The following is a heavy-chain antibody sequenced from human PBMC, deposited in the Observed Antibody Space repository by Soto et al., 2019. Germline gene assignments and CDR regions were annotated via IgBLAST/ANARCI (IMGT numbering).Heavy chain of an antibody. D-gene: IGHD3-16*01. CDR2: ISWNSGSI. J-gene: IGHJ4*02. V-gene: IGHV3-9*01. CDR1: GFTFDDYA. CDR3: AKIQDVWGSYYFDC. Sequence: EVQLVESGGGLVQPGRSLRLSCAASGFTFDDYAMHWVRQAPGKGLEWVSGISWNSGSIGYADSVKGRFTISRDNAKNSLYLQMNSLRAEDTALYYCAKIQDVWGSYYFDCWGQGNLVTVSS.